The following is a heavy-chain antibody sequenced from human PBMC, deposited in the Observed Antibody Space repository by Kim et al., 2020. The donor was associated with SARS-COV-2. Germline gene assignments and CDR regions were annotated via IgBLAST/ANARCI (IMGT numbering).Heavy chain of an antibody. V-gene: IGHV3-15*01. CDR3: STALHWSTYQFDY. J-gene: IGHJ4*02. D-gene: IGHD2-2*01. CDR1: GFSFTEAW. Sequence: GGSLRLSCADSGFSFTEAWMSWVRQAPGKGLEWVGRIKSSSDGATAAYGTPVKGRFTISRDDSRNTLYLQMDSLKIEDTAIYYCSTALHWSTYQFDYWGQGILVTVSS. CDR2: IKSSSDGATA.